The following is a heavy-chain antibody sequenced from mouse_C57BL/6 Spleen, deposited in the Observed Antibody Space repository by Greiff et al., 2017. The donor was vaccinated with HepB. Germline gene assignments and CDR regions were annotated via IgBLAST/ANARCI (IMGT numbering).Heavy chain of an antibody. V-gene: IGHV1-64*01. D-gene: IGHD2-4*01. CDR3: ARSIYYDYPYFDY. CDR1: GYTFTSYW. J-gene: IGHJ2*01. Sequence: VQLQQPGAELVKPGASVKLSCKASGYTFTSYWMHWVKQRPGQGLEWIGMIHPNSGSTNYNEKFKSKATLTVDKSSSTAYMQLSSLTSEDSAVYYCARSIYYDYPYFDYWGQGTTLTVSS. CDR2: IHPNSGST.